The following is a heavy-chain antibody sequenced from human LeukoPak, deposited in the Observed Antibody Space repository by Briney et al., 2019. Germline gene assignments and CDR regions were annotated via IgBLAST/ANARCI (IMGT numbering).Heavy chain of an antibody. Sequence: GGSLRLSCAASGFTFSSYWMNWARQAPGKGLEWVSALRNSGSTPYYADSVKGRFTISRDNSQNILYLQMNILRAEDTAVYYCAKTGGATNFGPLDSWGQGTLVFVSS. V-gene: IGHV3-23*01. CDR3: AKTGGATNFGPLDS. CDR1: GFTFSSYW. CDR2: LRNSGSTP. J-gene: IGHJ4*02. D-gene: IGHD1-26*01.